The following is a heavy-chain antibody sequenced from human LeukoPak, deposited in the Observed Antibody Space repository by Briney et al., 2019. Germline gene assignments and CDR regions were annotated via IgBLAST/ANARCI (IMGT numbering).Heavy chain of an antibody. CDR2: IKQDGSEK. CDR1: GFTFSSYW. CDR3: ARLDSGSYYYYYGMDV. D-gene: IGHD1-26*01. J-gene: IGHJ6*02. V-gene: IGHV3-7*01. Sequence: GGSLRLSCAASGFTFSSYWMSWVRQAPGKGLEWVANIKQDGSEKYYADSVKGRFTISRDNSKNTLYLQMNSLRAEDTAVYYCARLDSGSYYYYYGMDVWGQGTTVTVSS.